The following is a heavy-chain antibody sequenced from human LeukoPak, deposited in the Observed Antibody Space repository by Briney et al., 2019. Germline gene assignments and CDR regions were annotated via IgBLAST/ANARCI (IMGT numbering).Heavy chain of an antibody. D-gene: IGHD5-24*01. Sequence: SGGSLRLSCAASGFTFTGHNMNWVRQAPGKGLEWLSFVSISSGTIYYADSVKGRFSISRDNAKNSLYLQMNSLRAEDTAVYYCARDKDEESHYFDYWGQGTLVTVSS. V-gene: IGHV3-48*04. CDR3: ARDKDEESHYFDY. CDR2: VSISSGTI. J-gene: IGHJ4*02. CDR1: GFTFTGHN.